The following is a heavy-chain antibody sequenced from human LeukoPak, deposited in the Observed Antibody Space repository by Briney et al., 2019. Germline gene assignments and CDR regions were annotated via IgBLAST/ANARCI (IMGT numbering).Heavy chain of an antibody. CDR3: ARDNPSGVCSFDY. D-gene: IGHD1-26*01. CDR1: GFTFSSYW. V-gene: IGHV3-7*01. CDR2: IKQDGSEK. J-gene: IGHJ4*02. Sequence: GTSLRLSCAASGFTFSSYWMSWVRQAPGKGLEWVANIKQDGSEKYYVDSVKGRFTISRDNAKNSLFLQMSSLRTEDTAVYYCARDNPSGVCSFDYWGQGTLVTVSS.